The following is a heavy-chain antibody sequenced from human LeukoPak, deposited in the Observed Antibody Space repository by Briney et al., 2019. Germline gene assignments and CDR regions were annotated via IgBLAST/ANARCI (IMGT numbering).Heavy chain of an antibody. J-gene: IGHJ4*02. V-gene: IGHV3-30*18. CDR3: AKKLGSSPGDFFDS. D-gene: IGHD6-6*01. CDR2: ISFDGRNE. Sequence: GGSLRLSCTGSGFFFHTFAIHWVRQAPGKGPEWVAAISFDGRNEYYTDSVRGRFTISRDNSKNTVYLQLNSLRSDDTAVYYCAKKLGSSPGDFFDSWGQGTLVTVSS. CDR1: GFFFHTFA.